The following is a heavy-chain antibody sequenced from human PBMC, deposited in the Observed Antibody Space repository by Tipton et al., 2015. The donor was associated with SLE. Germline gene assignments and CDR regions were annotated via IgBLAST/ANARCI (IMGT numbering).Heavy chain of an antibody. J-gene: IGHJ5*02. CDR1: GGSMGSYC. V-gene: IGHV4-59*08. D-gene: IGHD6-19*01. Sequence: TLSLTCTVSGGSMGSYCWSWIRQFPGKGLEWIAFICYNGVSNYNPSLRSRVTISLDTSKNQFSLKLTSVTAADTAVYYCARAQWLVRWFDPWGQGTLVTVSS. CDR2: ICYNGVS. CDR3: ARAQWLVRWFDP.